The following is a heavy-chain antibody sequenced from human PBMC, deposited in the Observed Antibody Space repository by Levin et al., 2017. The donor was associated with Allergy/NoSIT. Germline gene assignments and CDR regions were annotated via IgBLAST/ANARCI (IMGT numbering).Heavy chain of an antibody. V-gene: IGHV1-8*01. J-gene: IGHJ6*02. CDR1: GYTFTSYD. CDR2: MNPNSGNT. D-gene: IGHD3-22*01. Sequence: GESLKISCKASGYTFTSYDINWVRQATGQGLEWMGWMNPNSGNTGYAQKFQGRVTMTRNTSISTAYMELSSLRSEDTAVYYCAREVFWDYYDSSGAPWGYGMDVWGQGTTVTVSS. CDR3: AREVFWDYYDSSGAPWGYGMDV.